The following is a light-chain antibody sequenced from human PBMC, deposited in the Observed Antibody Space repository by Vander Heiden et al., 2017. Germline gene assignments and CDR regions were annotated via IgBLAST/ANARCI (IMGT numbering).Light chain of an antibody. V-gene: IGKV1-5*03. CDR2: KAS. CDR3: QQYNSYPWT. CDR1: QSISSW. J-gene: IGKJ1*01. Sequence: DIQMTQSPSTLSASVGDRVTITCRARQSISSWLAWYQQKPGKAPKLLIYKASSLESGVPSRFRGSGSGTEFTLTISSLQPDDFATFYCQQYNSYPWTFGQGTKVELK.